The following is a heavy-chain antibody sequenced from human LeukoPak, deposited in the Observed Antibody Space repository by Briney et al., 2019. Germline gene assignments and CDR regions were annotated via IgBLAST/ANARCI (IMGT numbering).Heavy chain of an antibody. J-gene: IGHJ4*02. CDR1: GFTFSSYG. CDR2: ISYDGSNK. CDR3: AKDRDIVVAPGGIRQGLDY. D-gene: IGHD2-2*01. Sequence: GGSLRLSCAASGFTFSSYGMHWVRQAPGKGLEWVAVISYDGSNKYYADSVKGRFTISRDNSKNTLYLQMNSLRAEDTSVYYCAKDRDIVVAPGGIRQGLDYWGQGTLVTVSS. V-gene: IGHV3-30*18.